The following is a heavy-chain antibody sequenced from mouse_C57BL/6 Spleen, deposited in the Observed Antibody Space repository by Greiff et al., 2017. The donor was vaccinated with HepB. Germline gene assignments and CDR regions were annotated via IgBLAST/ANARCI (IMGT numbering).Heavy chain of an antibody. CDR2: ISYDGSN. CDR1: GYSITSGYY. Sequence: ESGPGLVKPSQSLSLTCSVTGYSITSGYYWNWIRQFPGNKLEWMGYISYDGSNNYNPSLKNRISITRDTSKNQFFLKLNSVTTEDTATYYCARAGPYFDYWGQGTTLTVSS. V-gene: IGHV3-6*01. J-gene: IGHJ2*01. CDR3: ARAGPYFDY.